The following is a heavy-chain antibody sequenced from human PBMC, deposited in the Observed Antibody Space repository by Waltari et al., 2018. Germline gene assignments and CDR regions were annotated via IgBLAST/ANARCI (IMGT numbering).Heavy chain of an antibody. Sequence: QVQLQESGPGLVKPSGTLSLTCTVSGYSIKNNYYWGWIRQPPGEGLEWIGTIYHTGETYYNPSLKSRVIISVDTSKNQFSLRLSSVTAADTAVYYCARVVPRAANDYWGQGILVTVSS. CDR2: IYHTGET. CDR3: ARVVPRAANDY. D-gene: IGHD3-10*01. CDR1: GYSIKNNYY. V-gene: IGHV4-38-2*02. J-gene: IGHJ4*02.